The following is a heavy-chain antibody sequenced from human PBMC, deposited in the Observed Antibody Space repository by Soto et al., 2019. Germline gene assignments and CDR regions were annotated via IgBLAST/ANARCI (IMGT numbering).Heavy chain of an antibody. Sequence: GGSLRLSCAASGFTLRSYAMHWARQAPGKGLEWVTVISIRGGDEYYAESVRGRFTISRDDSKNTLYLQMDSLRVEDTAVYYCARGTIVARQHLDYWGQGTLVTVSS. V-gene: IGHV3-30*03. CDR2: ISIRGGDE. CDR1: GFTLRSYA. J-gene: IGHJ4*02. D-gene: IGHD6-6*01. CDR3: ARGTIVARQHLDY.